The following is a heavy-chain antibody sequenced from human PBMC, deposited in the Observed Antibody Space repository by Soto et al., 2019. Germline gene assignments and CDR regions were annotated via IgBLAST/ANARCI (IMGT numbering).Heavy chain of an antibody. CDR2: NYCDDDK. D-gene: IGHD3-16*01. CDR3: ALYAGRFGGVVLDY. Sequence: QITLKESGPTLVKPTQTLTLTCTFSGFSLSTSGVCVGWIRQPPGNALEWLSLNYCDDDKRYSPSLKSRLTITKDTSKNQVARTMTNMDPVDTATYYCALYAGRFGGVVLDYCGQGTLVTVSS. J-gene: IGHJ4*02. CDR1: GFSLSTSGVC. V-gene: IGHV2-5*02.